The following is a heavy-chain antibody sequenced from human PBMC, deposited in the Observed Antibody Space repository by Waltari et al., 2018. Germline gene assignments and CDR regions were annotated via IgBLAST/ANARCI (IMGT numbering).Heavy chain of an antibody. CDR1: GGSISSYY. V-gene: IGHV4-59*01. D-gene: IGHD3-16*02. CDR3: ARSLRLGELSS. CDR2: IYYSGST. Sequence: QVQLQESGPGLVKPSETLSLTCTVSGGSISSYYWSWIRQPPGKGLEWIGYIYYSGSTNYNPSLKSRVTISVDTSKNQFSLKLSSVTAADTAVYYCARSLRLGELSSWGQGTLVTVSS. J-gene: IGHJ4*02.